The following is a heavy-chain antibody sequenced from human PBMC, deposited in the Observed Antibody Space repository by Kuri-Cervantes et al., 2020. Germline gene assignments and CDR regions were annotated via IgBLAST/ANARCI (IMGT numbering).Heavy chain of an antibody. CDR1: GFTFSSYW. CDR2: INSDGRRT. V-gene: IGHV3-74*01. Sequence: GESLKISCVASGFTFSSYWMHWVRQVPGKGLVWVSRINSDGRRTTHADSVKGRFTISRDNAKNALYLQMNSLRAEDTAVYYCARGGPKGSLDYWGQGTLVTVSS. J-gene: IGHJ4*02. D-gene: IGHD3-10*01. CDR3: ARGGPKGSLDY.